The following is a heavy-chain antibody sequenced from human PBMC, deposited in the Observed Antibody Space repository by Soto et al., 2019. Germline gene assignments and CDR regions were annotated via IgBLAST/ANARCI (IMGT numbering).Heavy chain of an antibody. J-gene: IGHJ4*02. CDR3: ATALGLYYFDY. CDR2: INAGNGNT. V-gene: IGHV1-3*01. Sequence: QVQLVQSGAEVKKPGASVKVSCKASGYTFTSYAMHWVRQAPGQRLEGMGWINAGNGNTKYSQKFQGRVTITRDTTASTAYMEVSSLRSEDTAVYYCATALGLYYFDYWGQGTLVTVSS. CDR1: GYTFTSYA. D-gene: IGHD2-8*01.